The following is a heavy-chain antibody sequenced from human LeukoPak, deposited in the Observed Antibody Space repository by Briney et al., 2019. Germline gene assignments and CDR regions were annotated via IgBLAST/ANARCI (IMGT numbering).Heavy chain of an antibody. CDR1: GDSVSSNSAA. D-gene: IGHD3-3*01. J-gene: IGHJ4*02. CDR3: ARGVLEWLLAGEYYFDY. V-gene: IGHV6-1*01. Sequence: SQTLSLTCAISGDSVSSNSAAWNWIRQSPSRGLEWLGRTYYRSKWYNDYAVSVKSRITINPDTSKNQFSLQLNSVTPEDMAVYYCARGVLEWLLAGEYYFDYWGQGTLVTVSS. CDR2: TYYRSKWYN.